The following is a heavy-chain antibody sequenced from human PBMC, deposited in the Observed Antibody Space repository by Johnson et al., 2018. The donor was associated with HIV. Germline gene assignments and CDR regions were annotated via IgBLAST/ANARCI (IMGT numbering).Heavy chain of an antibody. CDR2: ISGSGGST. V-gene: IGHV3-11*04. CDR3: ARETGDDAFDI. CDR1: GFTFSDYY. D-gene: IGHD7-27*01. J-gene: IGHJ3*02. Sequence: QVQLVESGGGLVKPGGSLRLSCAASGFTFSDYYMNWIRQVPGKGLEWVSAISGSGGSTYYADSVKGRFTISRDNSKNTLYLQMNSLRAEDTAVYYCARETGDDAFDIWGQGTMVTVSS.